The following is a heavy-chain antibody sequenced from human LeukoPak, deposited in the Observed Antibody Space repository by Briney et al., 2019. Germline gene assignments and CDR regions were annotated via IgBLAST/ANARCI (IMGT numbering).Heavy chain of an antibody. D-gene: IGHD3-10*01. J-gene: IGHJ4*02. CDR3: ARRGPRYYFDY. V-gene: IGHV4-34*01. CDR2: IYYSGST. CDR1: GGSFSGYY. Sequence: SSETLSLTCAVYGGSFSGYYWSWIRQPPGKGLEWIGSIYYSGSTYYNPSLKSRVTISVDTSKNQFSLKLSSVTAADTAVYYCARRGPRYYFDYWGQGTLVTVSS.